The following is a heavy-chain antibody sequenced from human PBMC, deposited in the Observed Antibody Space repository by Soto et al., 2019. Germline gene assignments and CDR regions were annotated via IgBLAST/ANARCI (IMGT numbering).Heavy chain of an antibody. J-gene: IGHJ6*03. V-gene: IGHV3-9*01. Sequence: GGSLRLSCAASGFSFDEYAMHWVRQAPGKGLEWVSGISWNSGTMGYGDSVKGRFTISRDNAKNSLYLQMNSLRAEDTALYYCAKGFCSSTRCLTYSYMDVWGKGTTVTVS. CDR2: ISWNSGTM. CDR1: GFSFDEYA. D-gene: IGHD2-2*01. CDR3: AKGFCSSTRCLTYSYMDV.